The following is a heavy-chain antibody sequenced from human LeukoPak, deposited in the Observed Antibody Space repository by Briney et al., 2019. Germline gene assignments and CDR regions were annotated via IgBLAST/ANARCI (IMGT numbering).Heavy chain of an antibody. CDR1: GFTFSSYA. CDR2: ISGSGGST. D-gene: IGHD6-19*01. J-gene: IGHJ6*02. CDR3: AKLVGSLYYYGMDV. Sequence: GGSLRLSCAASGFTFSSYAMSWVRQAPGKGLEWVSAISGSGGSTNYADSVKGRFTISRDNSKNTLYLQMNSLRAEDTAVYYCAKLVGSLYYYGMDVWGQGTTVTVSS. V-gene: IGHV3-23*01.